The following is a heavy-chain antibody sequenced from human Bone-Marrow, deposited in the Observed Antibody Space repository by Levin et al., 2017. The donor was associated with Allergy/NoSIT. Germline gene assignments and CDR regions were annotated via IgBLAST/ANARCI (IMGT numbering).Heavy chain of an antibody. V-gene: IGHV3-21*01. CDR1: GFTFSPYT. J-gene: IGHJ5*02. Sequence: PGGSLRLSCAAFGFTFSPYTMTWVRQAPGKGLEWVASISSSGSYIYYRDSVKGRFTISRDNAKNSLYLEMNSLRVEDTAVYFCVCEPERLKWFDPWSQGTLVTVSS. D-gene: IGHD1-1*01. CDR2: ISSSGSYI. CDR3: VCEPERLKWFDP.